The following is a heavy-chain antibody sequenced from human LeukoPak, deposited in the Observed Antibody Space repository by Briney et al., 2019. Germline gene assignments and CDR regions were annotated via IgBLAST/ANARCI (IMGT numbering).Heavy chain of an antibody. V-gene: IGHV3-7*05. CDR2: INQDGSEK. CDR3: ARGARVPALFDY. CDR1: GFTFSTFW. Sequence: GGSLILSCAASGFTFSTFWMSWVRQAPGKGLEWVANINQDGSEKYYVDSVKGRFTISRDNAKNSLSLQMNSLSAEDTAVYYCARGARVPALFDYWGQGTLVTVSS. J-gene: IGHJ4*02. D-gene: IGHD4/OR15-4a*01.